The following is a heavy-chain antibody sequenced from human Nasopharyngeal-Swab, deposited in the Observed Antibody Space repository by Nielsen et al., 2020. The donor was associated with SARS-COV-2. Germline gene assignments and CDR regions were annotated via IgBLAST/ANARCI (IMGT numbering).Heavy chain of an antibody. Sequence: GGSLRLSCEASGFTFSDYKMNWVRQAPGKGLEWVSSIGTSSRHINYADSVKGRFTISRDNAKNSVHLQMNSLRAEDTAVYFCARVPTICKSGGYVMDYFDYWGQGTLVTVSS. CDR2: IGTSSRHI. J-gene: IGHJ4*02. D-gene: IGHD2-15*01. CDR3: ARVPTICKSGGYVMDYFDY. CDR1: GFTFSDYK. V-gene: IGHV3-21*06.